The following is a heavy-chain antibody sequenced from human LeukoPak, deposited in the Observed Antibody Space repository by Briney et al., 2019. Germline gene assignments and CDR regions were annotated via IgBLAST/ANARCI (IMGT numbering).Heavy chain of an antibody. Sequence: SVKVSRKASGGTFSSYAISWVRQAPGQGLEWMGGIIPIFGTANYAQKFHGRVTITTDESTSTDYMELSSLRSEDTAVYYCARSPTDADDILIWFDPWGQGTLVTVSS. CDR2: IIPIFGTA. CDR3: ARSPTDADDILIWFDP. V-gene: IGHV1-69*05. J-gene: IGHJ5*02. CDR1: GGTFSSYA. D-gene: IGHD3-9*01.